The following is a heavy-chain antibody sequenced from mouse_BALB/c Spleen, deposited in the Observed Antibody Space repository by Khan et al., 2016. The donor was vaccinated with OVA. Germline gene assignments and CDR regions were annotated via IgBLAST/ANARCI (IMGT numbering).Heavy chain of an antibody. CDR2: INTYIGEP. Sequence: QIQLVQPGPELKKPGETVKISCKTSGYTFKDYGMNWVKQAPGKGVKWKGYINTYIGEPTYADDFKGRFAFYLETSASTAYLQINNLKNEDTATYFCSRTPTWFAYWGQGTLVTVSA. J-gene: IGHJ3*01. CDR3: SRTPTWFAY. V-gene: IGHV9-3-1*01. CDR1: GYTFKDYG.